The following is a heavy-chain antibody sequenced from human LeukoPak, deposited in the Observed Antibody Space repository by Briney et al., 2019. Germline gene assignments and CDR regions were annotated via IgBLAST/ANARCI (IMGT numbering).Heavy chain of an antibody. Sequence: ASVKVSCKASVYTFTGYYMHWVRQAPGQGLEWVGWINPNSGGTNYAKKLQGRVTMTRDTSISTAYMELSRLRSDDTAVYYCARDWDCSSTRCPRRFDYWGEGTLVTVSS. J-gene: IGHJ4*02. CDR3: ARDWDCSSTRCPRRFDY. CDR2: INPNSGGT. V-gene: IGHV1-2*02. D-gene: IGHD2-2*01. CDR1: VYTFTGYY.